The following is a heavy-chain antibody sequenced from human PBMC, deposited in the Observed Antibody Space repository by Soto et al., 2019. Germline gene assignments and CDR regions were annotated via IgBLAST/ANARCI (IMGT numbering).Heavy chain of an antibody. CDR3: ARKVVGSTSRPDYWYFDL. CDR1: GFTFINYA. J-gene: IGHJ2*01. V-gene: IGHV3-23*01. D-gene: IGHD2-21*01. CDR2: ISGGGDAT. Sequence: DVQLLESGGDSVQPGGSMRLSCAGSGFTFINYAMNWVRQAPGKGLEWVSTISGGGDATFFADSVRGRFTFSRDNSNTTVTLQMNSLGVDDTAVYYCARKVVGSTSRPDYWYFDLWGRGTLVTVSS.